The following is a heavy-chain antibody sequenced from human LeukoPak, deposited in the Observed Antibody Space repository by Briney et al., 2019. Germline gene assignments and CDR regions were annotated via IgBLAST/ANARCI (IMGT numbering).Heavy chain of an antibody. D-gene: IGHD6-25*01. CDR1: GGSISSSY. Sequence: SETLSLTCTVSGGSISSSYWTWIRQPAGKGLEWIGRINTSGSTNYNPSLKSRVTMSVDTSKNQFSLNLSSVTAADTAVYYCARVRSGSFDYWGQGTLVIVSS. J-gene: IGHJ4*02. CDR2: INTSGST. CDR3: ARVRSGSFDY. V-gene: IGHV4-4*07.